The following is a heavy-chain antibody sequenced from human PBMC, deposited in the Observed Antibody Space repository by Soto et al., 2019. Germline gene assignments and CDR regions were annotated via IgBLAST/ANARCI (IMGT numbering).Heavy chain of an antibody. D-gene: IGHD1-7*01. CDR1: GFTFSSYA. J-gene: IGHJ5*02. V-gene: IGHV3-30-3*01. CDR3: AREGWNYAFSWFDP. Sequence: GGSLRLSCAASGFTFSSYAMHWVRQAPGKGLEWVAVISYDGSNKYYADSVKGRFTISRDNSKNTLYLQMNSLRAEDTAVYYCAREGWNYAFSWFDPWGQGTLVTV. CDR2: ISYDGSNK.